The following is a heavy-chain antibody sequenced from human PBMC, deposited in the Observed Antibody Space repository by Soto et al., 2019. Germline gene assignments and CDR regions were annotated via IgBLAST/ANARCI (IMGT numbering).Heavy chain of an antibody. V-gene: IGHV3-33*01. Sequence: LRLSCAASGFTFSSYGMHWVRQAPGKGLEWVAVIWYDGSNKYYADSVKGRFTISRDNSKNTLYLQMNSLRAEDTAVYYCARDSLWTDCSSNSCYKRMEVWGKGTTVTVSS. D-gene: IGHD2-2*02. J-gene: IGHJ6*04. CDR2: IWYDGSNK. CDR1: GFTFSSYG. CDR3: ARDSLWTDCSSNSCYKRMEV.